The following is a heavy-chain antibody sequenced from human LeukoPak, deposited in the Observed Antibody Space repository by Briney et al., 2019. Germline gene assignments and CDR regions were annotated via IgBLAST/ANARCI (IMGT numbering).Heavy chain of an antibody. CDR3: AKTQGYYDA. D-gene: IGHD2-15*01. Sequence: GRSLRLSCAASGFTFSSYGMHWVRQAPGKGLELVSGIYGSDDKTVYGDAVKGRFTISRDNSKNTLYLQMNSLRADDTAVYYCAKTQGYYDAWGQGALVTVSS. CDR1: GFTFSSYG. CDR2: IYGSDDKT. J-gene: IGHJ5*02. V-gene: IGHV3-23*01.